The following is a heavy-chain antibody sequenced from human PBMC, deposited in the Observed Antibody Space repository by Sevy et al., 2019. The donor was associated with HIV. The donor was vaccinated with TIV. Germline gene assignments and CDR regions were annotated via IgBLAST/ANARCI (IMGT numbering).Heavy chain of an antibody. D-gene: IGHD3-22*01. Sequence: GGSLRLSCAASGFTFSSYWMHWVRQAPGMGLVWVSRINSDGSSTSYADSVKGRFTISRDNAKNTLYLQMNSLRAEDTAVYYCAKSDDSSGNYYYYGMDVWGQRTTVTVSS. CDR1: GFTFSSYW. J-gene: IGHJ6*02. CDR2: INSDGSST. CDR3: AKSDDSSGNYYYYGMDV. V-gene: IGHV3-74*01.